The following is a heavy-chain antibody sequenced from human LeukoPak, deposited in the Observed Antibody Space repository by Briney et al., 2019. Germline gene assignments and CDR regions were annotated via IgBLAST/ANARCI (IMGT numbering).Heavy chain of an antibody. D-gene: IGHD3-10*01. CDR1: GFTFSSYS. CDR2: ISSSSSYI. CDR3: ARDYYGSGSYYRGPPDY. V-gene: IGHV3-21*01. Sequence: PGGSLRLSCAASGFTFSSYSMNWVRQAPGKGLEWVSSISSSSSYIYYADSVKGRFTISRDNAKNSLYLQMNSLRAEDTAVYYCARDYYGSGSYYRGPPDYWGQGTLVTVSS. J-gene: IGHJ4*02.